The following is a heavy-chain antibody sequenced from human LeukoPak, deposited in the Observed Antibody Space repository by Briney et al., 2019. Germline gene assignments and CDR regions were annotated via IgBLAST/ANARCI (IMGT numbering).Heavy chain of an antibody. J-gene: IGHJ5*02. Sequence: ASVKVSCKASGYTFTSYGISWVRQAPGQGLEWMGWISAYNGNTNYAQKLQGRVTMTTDTSTSTAYMELRSLRSDDTAVYYCARGDYCSSTSCSQDYNWFDPWGQGTLVTVSS. V-gene: IGHV1-18*01. D-gene: IGHD2-2*01. CDR1: GYTFTSYG. CDR3: ARGDYCSSTSCSQDYNWFDP. CDR2: ISAYNGNT.